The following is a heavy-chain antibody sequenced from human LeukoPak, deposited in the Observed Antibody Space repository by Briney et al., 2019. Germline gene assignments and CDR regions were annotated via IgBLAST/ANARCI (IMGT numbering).Heavy chain of an antibody. J-gene: IGHJ6*02. CDR3: AREDGSAYYYYYGMDV. V-gene: IGHV4-59*12. CDR1: GGSISSYY. CDR2: IYYSGST. Sequence: SETLSLTCTVSGGSISSYYWSWIRQPPGKGLEWIGYIYYSGSTNYNPSLKSRVTISVDTSKNQFSLKLSSVTAADTAVYYCAREDGSAYYYYYGMDVWGQGTTVTVSS.